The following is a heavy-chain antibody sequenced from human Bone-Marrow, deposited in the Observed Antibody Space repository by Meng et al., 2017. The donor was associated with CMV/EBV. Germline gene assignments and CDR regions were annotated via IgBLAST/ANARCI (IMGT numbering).Heavy chain of an antibody. D-gene: IGHD6-19*01. J-gene: IGHJ4*02. CDR1: GGSISSSNW. CDR2: IYHSGST. V-gene: IGHV4-4*02. CDR3: ARTVAARGDFDY. Sequence: SETLSLTCAVSGGSISSSNWWSWVRQPPGKGLEWIGEIYHSGSTNYNPSLKSRVTISVDTSKNQFSLTLRYVTATDTAVYYCARTVAARGDFDYWGRGTLVTVSS.